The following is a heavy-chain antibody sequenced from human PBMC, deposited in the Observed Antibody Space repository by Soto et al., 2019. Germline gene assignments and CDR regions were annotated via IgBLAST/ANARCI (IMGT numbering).Heavy chain of an antibody. CDR1: GFTFSSYT. J-gene: IGHJ4*02. V-gene: IGHV3-23*01. D-gene: IGHD3-16*01. CDR2: ISGSGGST. Sequence: GGSLRLSCAASGFTFSSYTMSWVRQAPGKGLEWVSAISGSGGSTYYADSVKGRFTISRDNSKNTLYLQMNSLRAEDTAVYYCAKDQIGDSYYFDYWGQGTLVTVSS. CDR3: AKDQIGDSYYFDY.